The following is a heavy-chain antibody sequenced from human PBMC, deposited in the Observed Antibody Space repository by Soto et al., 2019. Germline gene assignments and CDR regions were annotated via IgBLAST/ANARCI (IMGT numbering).Heavy chain of an antibody. CDR3: VSRVSGNYDY. Sequence: EVQLAESGGGMVQPGGSLRLSCVASGFTFSSYDMHWVRQAPGKGLEYVSSISSNGGTTYYGNSVKGRFTISRDNSKNTLYLQMGSLRAEDMSGYYCVSRVSGNYDYWGQGTRVTVSS. CDR1: GFTFSSYD. J-gene: IGHJ4*02. CDR2: ISSNGGTT. D-gene: IGHD1-7*01. V-gene: IGHV3-64*01.